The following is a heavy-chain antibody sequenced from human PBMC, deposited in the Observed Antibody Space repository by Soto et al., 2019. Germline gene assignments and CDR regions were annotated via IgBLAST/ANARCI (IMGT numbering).Heavy chain of an antibody. Sequence: TLSLTCTVSGVSISSGGYYWSWICQQPGKGLEWIGYIYYSGSTYYNPSLKSRVTISVDTSKNQFSLKLSSVTAADTAVYYCAREGFDLVVVPAASVHYYYYYMDVWGKGTTVTVSS. CDR1: GVSISSGGYY. V-gene: IGHV4-31*03. J-gene: IGHJ6*03. CDR2: IYYSGST. D-gene: IGHD2-2*01. CDR3: AREGFDLVVVPAASVHYYYYYMDV.